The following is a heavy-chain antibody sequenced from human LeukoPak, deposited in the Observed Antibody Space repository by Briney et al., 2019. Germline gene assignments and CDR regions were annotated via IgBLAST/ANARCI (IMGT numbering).Heavy chain of an antibody. D-gene: IGHD2-2*01. CDR3: ARDGWVVVPAELDY. V-gene: IGHV1-2*02. J-gene: IGHJ4*02. CDR1: GYTFTGYY. Sequence: ASVKVSCKASGYTFTGYYMHWVRQAPGQGLEWMGWINPNSGGTNYAQKFQGRVTMTRETSISTAYMELSRLRSDDTAVYYCARDGWVVVPAELDYWGQGTLVTVSS. CDR2: INPNSGGT.